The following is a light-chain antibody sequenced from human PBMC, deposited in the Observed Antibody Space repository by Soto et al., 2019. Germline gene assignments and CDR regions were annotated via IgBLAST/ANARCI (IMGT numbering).Light chain of an antibody. CDR2: EVT. Sequence: QSVLTQPASVSGSPGQSITISCSGTSSDIGIYNYVSWYQQHPGKAPKLMIYEVTNRPSGVSNRFSGSKFGNTASLTISGLQAEDEADYYRVSYTSDSTPYVFGTGTKVTVL. V-gene: IGLV2-14*01. CDR1: SSDIGIYNY. CDR3: VSYTSDSTPYV. J-gene: IGLJ1*01.